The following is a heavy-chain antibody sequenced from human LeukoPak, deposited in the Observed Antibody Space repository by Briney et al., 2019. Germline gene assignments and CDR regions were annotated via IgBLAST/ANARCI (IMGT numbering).Heavy chain of an antibody. D-gene: IGHD3-9*01. Sequence: GASVKVSCKASGYTFTSYDINWVRQATGQGLEWMGWMNPNSGNTGYAQKFQGRVTMTRNTSISTAYMELSSLRSEDTAVYYCARIPKGRYFDWLLFGGSYYFDYWGQGTLVTVSS. CDR3: ARIPKGRYFDWLLFGGSYYFDY. CDR2: MNPNSGNT. CDR1: GYTFTSYD. V-gene: IGHV1-8*01. J-gene: IGHJ4*02.